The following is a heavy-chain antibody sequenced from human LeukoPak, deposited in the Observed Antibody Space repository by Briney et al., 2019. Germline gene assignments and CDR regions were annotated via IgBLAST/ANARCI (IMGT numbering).Heavy chain of an antibody. CDR2: ISYDGSNK. Sequence: GGSLRPSCAASGFTFSSYAMHWVRQAPGKGLEWVAVISYDGSNKYYADSVKGRFTISRDKSKNTLYLQMNSLRAEDTAVYYCARGGVVVTDLDYWGQGTLVTVSS. CDR1: GFTFSSYA. D-gene: IGHD2-21*02. CDR3: ARGGVVVTDLDY. J-gene: IGHJ4*02. V-gene: IGHV3-30*04.